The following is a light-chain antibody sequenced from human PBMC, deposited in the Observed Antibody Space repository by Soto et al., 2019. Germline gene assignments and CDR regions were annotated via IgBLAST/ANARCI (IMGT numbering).Light chain of an antibody. Sequence: QSALTQPASVSGSPGQSITISCTGTSSDVGAYNYVSWYQQHPGKAPKLMIYEVRNRPSGVSDRFSGSRSGNTASLTISGLQAEDDSDYYCSSYTSSSTWVFGGGTQLTVL. V-gene: IGLV2-14*01. CDR2: EVR. J-gene: IGLJ7*01. CDR3: SSYTSSSTWV. CDR1: SSDVGAYNY.